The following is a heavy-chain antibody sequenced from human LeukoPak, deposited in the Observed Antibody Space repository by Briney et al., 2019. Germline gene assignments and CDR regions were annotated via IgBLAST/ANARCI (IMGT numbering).Heavy chain of an antibody. V-gene: IGHV4-39*01. CDR2: IYYSGST. CDR3: ARRSYYDSSGYYPYYFDY. D-gene: IGHD3-22*01. CDR1: GGSISSSSYY. J-gene: IGHJ4*02. Sequence: SETLSLTCTVSGGSISSSSYYWGWILQPPGKGLEWIGSIYYSGSTYYNPSLKSRVTISVDTSKNQFSLKLSSVTAADTAVYYCARRSYYDSSGYYPYYFDYWGQGTLVTVSS.